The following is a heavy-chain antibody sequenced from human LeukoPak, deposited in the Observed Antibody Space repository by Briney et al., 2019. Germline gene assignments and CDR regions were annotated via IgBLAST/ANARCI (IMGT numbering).Heavy chain of an antibody. D-gene: IGHD1-1*01. CDR2: IKEDGSEN. CDR3: ARQRYSDY. J-gene: IGHJ4*02. Sequence: GGSLRLSCAASGFTFSRYWMTCVRQAPGKGLEWVANIKEDGSENSYVESVKGRFTISRDNAKNSLYLQLNSLRAEDTAVYFCARQRYSDYWGQGTLVTVSS. V-gene: IGHV3-7*01. CDR1: GFTFSRYW.